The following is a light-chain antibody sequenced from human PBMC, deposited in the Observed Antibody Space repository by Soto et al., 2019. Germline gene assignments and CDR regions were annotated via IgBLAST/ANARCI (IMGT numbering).Light chain of an antibody. V-gene: IGKV1-39*01. CDR3: QQSYSMPYA. J-gene: IGKJ2*01. CDR1: QTTNNY. CDR2: AAS. Sequence: DIQMTQSPSSLYASVGDSGTSTCRASQTTNNYLNWYQLKPGKAPKLLIYAASTLQTGVTSRFTGSGSGTDFTLTIISLQPEDYATYFCQQSYSMPYAFGPGTQVEIK.